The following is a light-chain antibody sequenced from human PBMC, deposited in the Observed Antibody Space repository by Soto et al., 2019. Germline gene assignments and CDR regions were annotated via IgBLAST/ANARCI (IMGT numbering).Light chain of an antibody. CDR1: QSVSYY. J-gene: IGKJ4*01. CDR3: QQHTNWPLT. Sequence: EIVLTQSPATLSLSPGERATLSCRASQSVSYYLAWYQQKPGQAPRLLIYDASNRATGIPARFSGSGSGTDFTLTISSLEPEDSAVYYCQQHTNWPLTFGGGTKVDIK. V-gene: IGKV3-11*01. CDR2: DAS.